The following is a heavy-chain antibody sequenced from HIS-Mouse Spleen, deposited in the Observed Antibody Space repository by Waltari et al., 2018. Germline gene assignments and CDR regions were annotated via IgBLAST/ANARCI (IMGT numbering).Heavy chain of an antibody. J-gene: IGHJ2*01. Sequence: QVQLQQWGAGLLKPSETLSLTCAVYGGSFSGYYWSWIRQPPGKGLEWIGEINNSGSTNHNPPSKCRVTISVDTSKNQFSLKLGSVTAADTAVYYCARVRTGDPSYWYFDLWGRGTLVTVSS. D-gene: IGHD7-27*01. CDR2: INNSGST. CDR3: ARVRTGDPSYWYFDL. CDR1: GGSFSGYY. V-gene: IGHV4-34*01.